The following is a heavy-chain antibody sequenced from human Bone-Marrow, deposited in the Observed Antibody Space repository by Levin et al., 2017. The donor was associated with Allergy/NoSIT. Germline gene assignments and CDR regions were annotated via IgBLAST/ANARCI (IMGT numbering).Heavy chain of an antibody. D-gene: IGHD5-18*01. J-gene: IGHJ3*02. CDR2: IIPIFGTA. V-gene: IGHV1-69*06. CDR1: GGTFSSYA. Sequence: KISCKASGGTFSSYAISWVRQAPGQGLEWMGGIIPIFGTANYAQKFQGRVTITADKSTSTAYMELSSLRSEDTAVYYCARGRDTGDAFDIWGQGTMVTVSS. CDR3: ARGRDTGDAFDI.